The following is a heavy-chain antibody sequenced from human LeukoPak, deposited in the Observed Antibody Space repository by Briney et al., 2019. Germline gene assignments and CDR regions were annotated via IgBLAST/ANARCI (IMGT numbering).Heavy chain of an antibody. CDR2: IYSDGGT. CDR1: GFTVSSNY. J-gene: IGHJ4*02. CDR3: ARDFGRD. D-gene: IGHD1-26*01. V-gene: IGHV3-66*01. Sequence: GGSLRLSCAASGFTVSSNYMNWVRQSPGRGLEWLSVIYSDGGTRYTDSVKGRFTISRDISKSTFYLQMNSLRAEDTAVYYCARDFGRDWGQGTLVTVSS.